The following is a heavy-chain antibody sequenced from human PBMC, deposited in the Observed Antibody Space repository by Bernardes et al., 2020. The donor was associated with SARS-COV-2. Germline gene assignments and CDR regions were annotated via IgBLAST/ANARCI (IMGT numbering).Heavy chain of an antibody. J-gene: IGHJ3*01. D-gene: IGHD2-21*02. V-gene: IGHV3-23*01. CDR2: VNSAGTT. CDR3: ARVVSGPHVGADAFAV. CDR1: GFTFSNYA. Sequence: GGSLRLSRAASGFTFSNYAMSWFRQTPGKGLEWISAVNSAGTTYYADSVRGRFTAARDNSKNTLYLQMSSLRSEDTAVYYCARVVSGPHVGADAFAVWGRGTTVTVSS.